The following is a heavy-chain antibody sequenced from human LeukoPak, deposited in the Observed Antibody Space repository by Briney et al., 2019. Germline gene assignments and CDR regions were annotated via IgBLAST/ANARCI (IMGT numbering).Heavy chain of an antibody. V-gene: IGHV1-18*01. CDR1: GYTFTSYG. CDR3: ARELVPIAAAGTIGWFDP. CDR2: MSAYNGNT. Sequence: ASVKVSCKASGYTFTSYGISWVRQAPGQGLERMGWMSAYNGNTNYAQKLQGRVTMTTDTSTSTAYMELRSLRSDDTAVYYCARELVPIAAAGTIGWFDPWGQGTLVTVSS. J-gene: IGHJ5*02. D-gene: IGHD6-13*01.